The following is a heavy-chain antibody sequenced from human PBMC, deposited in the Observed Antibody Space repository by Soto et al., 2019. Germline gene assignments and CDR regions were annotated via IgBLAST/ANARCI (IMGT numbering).Heavy chain of an antibody. D-gene: IGHD2-2*01. Sequence: EVPLVESGGGLVQPGGSLRLSCAASGFTFNTYWMSWVRQAPGKGLEWVANINQGGGEKYYVDSVRGRFTISRDNAKNSLFLQMNSLRTEDTAVYYCARTVAGATNYFDPWGQGTLVTVSS. CDR3: ARTVAGATNYFDP. J-gene: IGHJ5*02. CDR2: INQGGGEK. V-gene: IGHV3-7*04. CDR1: GFTFNTYW.